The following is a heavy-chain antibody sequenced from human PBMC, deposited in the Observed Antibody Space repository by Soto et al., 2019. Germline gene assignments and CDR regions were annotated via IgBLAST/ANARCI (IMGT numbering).Heavy chain of an antibody. J-gene: IGHJ4*02. CDR1: GFTFSSYA. V-gene: IGHV3-23*01. CDR3: AKDADSSGWYGDYYFDY. D-gene: IGHD6-19*01. CDR2: ISGSGGST. Sequence: EVQLLESGGGLVQPGGSLRLSCAASGFTFSSYAMSWVRQAPGKGLEWVSAISGSGGSTYYADSVKGRFTISRDNSKNKLYLQMNSLRAEDTAVYYCAKDADSSGWYGDYYFDYWGQGTLVTVSS.